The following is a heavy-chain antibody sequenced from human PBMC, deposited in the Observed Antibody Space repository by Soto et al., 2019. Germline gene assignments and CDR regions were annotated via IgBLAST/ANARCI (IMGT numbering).Heavy chain of an antibody. D-gene: IGHD3-22*01. V-gene: IGHV3-21*01. CDR1: GFTFSSYS. J-gene: IGHJ4*02. CDR2: ISSSSSYI. CDR3: ARDMSLYYYDSSGHLDY. Sequence: VGSLRLSCAASGFTFSSYSMNWVRQAPGKGLEWVSSISSSSSYIYYADSVKGRFTISRDNAKNSLYLQMNSLRAEDTAVYYCARDMSLYYYDSSGHLDYCGQRTLVTVSS.